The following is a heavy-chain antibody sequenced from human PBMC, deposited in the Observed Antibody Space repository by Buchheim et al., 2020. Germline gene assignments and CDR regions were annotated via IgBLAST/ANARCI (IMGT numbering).Heavy chain of an antibody. CDR1: GFTFSSYS. V-gene: IGHV3-48*01. Sequence: EVQLVESGGGLVQPGGSLRLSCAASGFTFSSYSMNWVRQAPGKGLKWVSYISSSSSTIYYADSVKGRFTISRDNAKNSLYLQMNSLRAEDTAVYYCARTVRDYYYGMDVWGQGTT. CDR2: ISSSSSTI. D-gene: IGHD3-22*01. J-gene: IGHJ6*02. CDR3: ARTVRDYYYGMDV.